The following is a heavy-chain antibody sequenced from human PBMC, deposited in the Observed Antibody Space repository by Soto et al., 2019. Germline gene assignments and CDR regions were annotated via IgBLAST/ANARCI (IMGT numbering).Heavy chain of an antibody. Sequence: SGPTLVNPTQTLTLTFTFSGFSLITSGMCVSWIRQPPGKALEWLARIDWDDDKYYSTSLKTRLTISKDTSKNQVVLTMTNMDPVDTATYYCARALRGYSGYDYFDYWGQGTLVTVAS. V-gene: IGHV2-70*11. CDR1: GFSLITSGMC. D-gene: IGHD5-12*01. J-gene: IGHJ4*02. CDR2: IDWDDDK. CDR3: ARALRGYSGYDYFDY.